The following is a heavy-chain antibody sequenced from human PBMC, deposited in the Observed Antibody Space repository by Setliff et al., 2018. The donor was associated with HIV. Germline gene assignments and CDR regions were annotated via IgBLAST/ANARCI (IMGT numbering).Heavy chain of an antibody. J-gene: IGHJ5*02. CDR2: INTVNGNT. V-gene: IGHV1-3*04. D-gene: IGHD3-22*01. CDR3: AREALAWYHYDSSGYSNWFDP. Sequence: GASVKVSCKASGYIFTMYTMYWVRQAPGQRLEWMGRINTVNGNTKYSQNFQGRVTITRDTSANTANMELSSLRSEDTAVYYCAREALAWYHYDSSGYSNWFDPWGQGTLVTVSS. CDR1: GYIFTMYT.